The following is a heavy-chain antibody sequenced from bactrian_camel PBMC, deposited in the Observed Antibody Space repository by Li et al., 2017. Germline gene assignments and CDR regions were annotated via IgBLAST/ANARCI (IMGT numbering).Heavy chain of an antibody. J-gene: IGHJ4*01. CDR3: AAGLQWPCSWSSFTN. D-gene: IGHD3*01. Sequence: AWFRQTPGQEREEVAFIDSANRPTYAASVKGRFAVSRDNAKNTLYLQMNNLKPEDTAVYYCAAGLQWPCSWSSFTNWGQGTQVTVS. V-gene: IGHV3S53*01. CDR2: IDSANRP.